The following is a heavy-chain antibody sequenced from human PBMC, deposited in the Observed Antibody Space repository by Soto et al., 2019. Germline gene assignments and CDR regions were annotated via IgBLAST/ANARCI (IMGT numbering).Heavy chain of an antibody. V-gene: IGHV3-23*01. Sequence: EVQLLESGGGCVQPGGSLRLSCAASGFTFSSYAMSWVRQSPGQGPEWASALSGSGGSTYSADSVKGRFTIARDNSKNMLYLQMNSLRADETDVYYCAKVGSIAARGTSAFEIWGGGTMVTVSS. CDR2: LSGSGGST. D-gene: IGHD6-6*01. CDR3: AKVGSIAARGTSAFEI. J-gene: IGHJ3*02. CDR1: GFTFSSYA.